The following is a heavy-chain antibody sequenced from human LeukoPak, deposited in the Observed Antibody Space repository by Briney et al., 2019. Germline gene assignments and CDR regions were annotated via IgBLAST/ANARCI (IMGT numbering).Heavy chain of an antibody. Sequence: ASVKVSCKASGYTFTSYGISWVRQAPGQGPEWMGWISAYNGNTNYAQKLQGRVTMTTDTSTSTAYMELRSLRSDDTAVYYCATSTMVRGVEAFDYWGQGTLVTVSS. CDR2: ISAYNGNT. CDR3: ATSTMVRGVEAFDY. D-gene: IGHD3-10*01. V-gene: IGHV1-18*01. J-gene: IGHJ4*02. CDR1: GYTFTSYG.